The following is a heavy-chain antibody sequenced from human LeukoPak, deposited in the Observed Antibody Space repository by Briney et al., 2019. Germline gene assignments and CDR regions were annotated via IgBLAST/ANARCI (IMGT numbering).Heavy chain of an antibody. CDR3: AKGHHGDYPWYYGMDV. CDR1: GFTVXXXY. J-gene: IGHJ6*02. CDR2: ISYDGSNK. Sequence: RLSXXAXGFTVXXXYMRXXRXXPGKXVEXVGXISYDGSNKYYADSVKGRFTISRDNSKNTLYLQMNSLRAEDTAVYYCAKGHHGDYPWYYGMDVWGQGTTVTVSS. V-gene: IGHV3-30*18. D-gene: IGHD4-17*01.